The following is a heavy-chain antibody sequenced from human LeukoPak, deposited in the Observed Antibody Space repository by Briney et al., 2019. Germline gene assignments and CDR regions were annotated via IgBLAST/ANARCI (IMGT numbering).Heavy chain of an antibody. CDR1: GYTFTSYD. CDR3: ARAPPYDFWSGPHYYYYYYMDV. Sequence: ASVKVSCKASGYTFTSYDINWVRQATGQGLEWMGWMNPNSGNTGYAQKFQGRVTMTRNTSISTAYMELSSLRSEDTAVYYCARAPPYDFWSGPHYYYYYYMDVWGKGTTVTVSS. J-gene: IGHJ6*03. V-gene: IGHV1-8*01. CDR2: MNPNSGNT. D-gene: IGHD3-3*01.